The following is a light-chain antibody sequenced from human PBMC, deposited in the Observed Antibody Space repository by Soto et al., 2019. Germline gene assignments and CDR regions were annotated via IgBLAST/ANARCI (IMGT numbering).Light chain of an antibody. V-gene: IGKV3-20*01. J-gene: IGKJ1*01. CDR3: QQYVRSPPSRT. Sequence: ETVLTQSPGTLSLSPGERATLSCRASQSVSNSYLAWYQQKPGQAPRLLIYDASSRATGIPDRFSGSGSGTDFTLTISRLEPEDFAVYYCQQYVRSPPSRTFGQGTKVEIK. CDR1: QSVSNSY. CDR2: DAS.